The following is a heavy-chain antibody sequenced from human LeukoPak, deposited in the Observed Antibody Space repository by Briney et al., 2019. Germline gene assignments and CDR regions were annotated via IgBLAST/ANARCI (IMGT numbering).Heavy chain of an antibody. CDR2: IYYSGSN. Sequence: SETLSLTCTVSGGSISTYYWTWLRQPPGKGLEWLGHIYYSGSNNYNPSLKRRVTISVDTSKKQFSLNLSSVTAADTAMYFCARGEGTAAAFDYWGQGTLVTVSS. CDR3: ARGEGTAAAFDY. CDR1: GGSISTYY. D-gene: IGHD6-13*01. J-gene: IGHJ4*02. V-gene: IGHV4-59*01.